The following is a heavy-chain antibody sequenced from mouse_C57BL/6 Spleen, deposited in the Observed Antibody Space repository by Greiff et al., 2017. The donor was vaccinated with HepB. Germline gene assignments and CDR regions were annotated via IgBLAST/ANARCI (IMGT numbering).Heavy chain of an antibody. D-gene: IGHD1-1*01. V-gene: IGHV1-15*01. CDR1: GYTFTDYE. Sequence: VKLMESGAELVRPGASVTLSCKASGYTFTDYEMHWVKQTPVHGLEWIGAIDPETGGTAYNQKFKGKAILTADKSSSTAYMELRSLTSEDSAVYYCTIITTGDYWGQGTTLTVSS. CDR2: IDPETGGT. J-gene: IGHJ2*01. CDR3: TIITTGDY.